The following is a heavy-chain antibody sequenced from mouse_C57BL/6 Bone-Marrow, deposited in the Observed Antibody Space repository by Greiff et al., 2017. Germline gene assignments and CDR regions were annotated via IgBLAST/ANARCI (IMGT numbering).Heavy chain of an antibody. V-gene: IGHV5-2*03. J-gene: IGHJ2*01. D-gene: IGHD3-2*02. CDR1: EYEFPSHD. CDR2: INSDGGSN. CDR3: ARQGRNSSGYD. Sequence: DVKLVESGGGLVQPGESLKLSCASNEYEFPSHDMSWVRKTPEKRLELVAAINSDGGSNSYPDPMERRFIRTRDNTKKTLYLQMSSLRTESTAVYYCARQGRNSSGYDWGQGTTLTVSS.